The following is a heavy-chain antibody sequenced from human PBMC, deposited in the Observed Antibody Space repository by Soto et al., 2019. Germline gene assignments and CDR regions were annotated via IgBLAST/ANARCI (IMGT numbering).Heavy chain of an antibody. Sequence: GGSLRLSCAASGFTFSSYSMNWVRQAPGKGLEWVSSISSSSSYIYYADSVKGRFTISRDNAKNSLYLQMNSLRAEDTALYYCARVRPYDILTGYYPPDYWGQGTLVTVSS. CDR2: ISSSSSYI. J-gene: IGHJ4*02. CDR1: GFTFSSYS. V-gene: IGHV3-21*01. CDR3: ARVRPYDILTGYYPPDY. D-gene: IGHD3-9*01.